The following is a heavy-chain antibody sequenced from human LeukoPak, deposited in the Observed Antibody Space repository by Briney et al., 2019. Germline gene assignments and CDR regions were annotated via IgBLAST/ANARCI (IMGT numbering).Heavy chain of an antibody. CDR1: GGSISSGGYS. CDR3: ARAGGWYANWFDP. CDR2: IYHSGST. D-gene: IGHD6-19*01. Sequence: SQTLSLTCAVSGGSISSGGYSWSWIRQPPGKGLEWIGCIYHSGSTYYNPSLKSRVTMSVDRSKDQFSLKLSSVTAADTAVYYCARAGGWYANWFDPWGQGTLVTVS. J-gene: IGHJ5*02. V-gene: IGHV4-30-2*01.